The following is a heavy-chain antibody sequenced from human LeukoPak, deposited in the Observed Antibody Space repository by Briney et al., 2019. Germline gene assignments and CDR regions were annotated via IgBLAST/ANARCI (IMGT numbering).Heavy chain of an antibody. CDR1: GYTFISYA. J-gene: IGHJ6*02. D-gene: IGHD3-22*01. V-gene: IGHV1-69*13. CDR3: ASDSSGDYYYYGMDV. CDR2: IIPIFGTA. Sequence: ASVKVSCKASGYTFISYAMNWVRQAPGQGLEWMGGIIPIFGTANYAQKFQGRVTITADESTSTAYMELSSLRSEDTAVYYCASDSSGDYYYYGMDVWGQGTTVTVSS.